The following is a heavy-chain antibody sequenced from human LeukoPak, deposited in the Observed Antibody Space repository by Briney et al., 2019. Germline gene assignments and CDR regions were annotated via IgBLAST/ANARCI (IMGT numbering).Heavy chain of an antibody. V-gene: IGHV1-18*01. CDR2: ISPDTAYT. CDR1: GYTFTTFG. Sequence: ASVTVSCKASGYTFTTFGISWVRQAPGQGLEWMGWISPDTAYTNYAQNLQGRVTMTTDTSTSTAYMELRSLRSDDTAVYYCARAFYHFDYWGQGTLVTVSS. J-gene: IGHJ4*02. CDR3: ARAFYHFDY. D-gene: IGHD2/OR15-2a*01.